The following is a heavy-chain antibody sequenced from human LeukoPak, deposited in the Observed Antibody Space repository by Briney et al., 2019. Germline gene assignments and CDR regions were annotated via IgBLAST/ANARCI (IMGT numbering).Heavy chain of an antibody. CDR1: GFTFSSCA. V-gene: IGHV3-23*01. Sequence: GGSLRLSCAASGFTFSSCAMSWVRQAPGKGLEWVSGISGSGGSTYYADSVKGRFTISRDNSNNTLYLQMNSLRAEDTAVYYCAKSRYSSSWYRDFDYWGQGTLVTVSS. CDR2: ISGSGGST. CDR3: AKSRYSSSWYRDFDY. J-gene: IGHJ4*02. D-gene: IGHD6-13*01.